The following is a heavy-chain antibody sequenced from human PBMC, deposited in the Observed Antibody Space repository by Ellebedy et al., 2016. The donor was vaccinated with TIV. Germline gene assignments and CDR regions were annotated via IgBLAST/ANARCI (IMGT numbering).Heavy chain of an antibody. J-gene: IGHJ3*02. CDR2: IYYSGST. V-gene: IGHV4-39*01. Sequence: MPSETLSLTCTVSGGSISSSSYYWGWIRQPPGKGLEWIGSIYYSGSTYYNPSLKSRVKISRDTSKNQFSLKLSSVTAAETAVYYCARMGSGGDIFDAFDIWGQGTMVTVSS. CDR1: GGSISSSSYY. D-gene: IGHD2-15*01. CDR3: ARMGSGGDIFDAFDI.